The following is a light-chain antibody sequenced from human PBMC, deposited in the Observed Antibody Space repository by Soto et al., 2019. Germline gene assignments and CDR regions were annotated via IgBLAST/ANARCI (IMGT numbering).Light chain of an antibody. V-gene: IGLV2-14*01. CDR3: SSYTTISTYVV. CDR2: EVS. J-gene: IGLJ2*01. CDR1: SSDVGGYRF. Sequence: QSALTQPASVSGSPGQSIAISCTGTSSDVGGYRFVSWYQQHPGKAPKLMIYEVSNRPSGVSNRFSGSKSGNTASLTISGLQAEDEADYYCSSYTTISTYVVFGGGTQLTVL.